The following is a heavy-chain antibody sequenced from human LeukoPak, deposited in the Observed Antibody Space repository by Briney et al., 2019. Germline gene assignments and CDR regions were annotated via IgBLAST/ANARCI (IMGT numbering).Heavy chain of an antibody. CDR3: ARESPESYYFDY. J-gene: IGHJ4*02. Sequence: ASVKVSCKASGYTFSDFYVHWVRQAPGQGLEWMGIIKVSGGRTEYAQKFQGRVTMTRDMSTSTVYMELNNLRSEDTAVYYCARESPESYYFDYWGQGTLVTVSS. V-gene: IGHV1-46*01. CDR1: GYTFSDFY. CDR2: IKVSGGRT.